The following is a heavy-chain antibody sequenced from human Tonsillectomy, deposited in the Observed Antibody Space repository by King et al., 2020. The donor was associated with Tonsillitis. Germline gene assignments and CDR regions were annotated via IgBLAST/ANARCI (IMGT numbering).Heavy chain of an antibody. J-gene: IGHJ4*02. D-gene: IGHD3-3*01. CDR1: GFTFYDYA. CDR2: ISLSRDTI. Sequence: VQLVESGGGLVQPGRSLRLSCAASGFTFYDYAMHLVRQAPGKGLEWVSSISLSRDTIDYADSLKGRFTISRDNAKKSLDLQMNSLRAEDTVLYYCAKDSENSFGVVSYFDYWGQGTLVTVSS. V-gene: IGHV3-9*01. CDR3: AKDSENSFGVVSYFDY.